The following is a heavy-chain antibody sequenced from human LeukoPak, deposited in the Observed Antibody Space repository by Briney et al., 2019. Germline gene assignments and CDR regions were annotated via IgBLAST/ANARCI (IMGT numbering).Heavy chain of an antibody. V-gene: IGHV3-23*01. CDR2: VSGSGGST. D-gene: IGHD2/OR15-2a*01. J-gene: IGHJ4*02. Sequence: AGGSLRLSCAVSGFTYSNYAMTWVRQAPGKGLEWVSSVSGSGGSTYYADSVKGRFTISRDNSKNTLYLQMNSLRAEDTAVYYCAKDFKNQNAFDYWGQGTLVTVSS. CDR3: AKDFKNQNAFDY. CDR1: GFTYSNYA.